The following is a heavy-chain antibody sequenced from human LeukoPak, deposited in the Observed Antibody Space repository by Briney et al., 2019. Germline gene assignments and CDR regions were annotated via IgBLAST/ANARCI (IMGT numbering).Heavy chain of an antibody. J-gene: IGHJ4*02. CDR3: ANWAGYDSSGYYFTGPFDY. D-gene: IGHD3-22*01. CDR2: ISGSSSYI. Sequence: PGGSMRLSSVVSGFTFSSHSMHWVRHAPGKGREWVSSISGSSSYIFYADSVKGRFTVSRDNAKNSLYLQMNSLGVEDTAVYYCANWAGYDSSGYYFTGPFDYWGQGTLVTVSS. V-gene: IGHV3-21*01. CDR1: GFTFSSHS.